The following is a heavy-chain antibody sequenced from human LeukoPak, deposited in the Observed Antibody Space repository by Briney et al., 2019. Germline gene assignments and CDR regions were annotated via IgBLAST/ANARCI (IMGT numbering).Heavy chain of an antibody. CDR3: ATDTVSYYYGMDV. Sequence: GGSLRLSCAASGFTFSSYAMSWVRQAPGKGLEWVSAISGSGGSTYYADSVRGRFTISRDNSKNTLYLQMNSLRAEDTAVYYCATDTVSYYYGMDVWGQGTTVTVSS. D-gene: IGHD4-11*01. CDR2: ISGSGGST. V-gene: IGHV3-23*01. CDR1: GFTFSSYA. J-gene: IGHJ6*02.